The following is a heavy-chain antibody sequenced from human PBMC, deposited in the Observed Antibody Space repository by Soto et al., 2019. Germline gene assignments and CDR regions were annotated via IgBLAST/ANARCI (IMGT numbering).Heavy chain of an antibody. J-gene: IGHJ5*02. CDR2: ISYDGSYK. V-gene: IGHV3-30*18. D-gene: IGHD6-6*01. Sequence: QVQLVESGGGVVQPGRSLRLSCAASGFTFSSYGMHWVRQAPGKGLEWVAVISYDGSYKYYADSVKGRFTISRDNSKNTLYLQMNSLRAEDTAVYYCAKGPYSSSSIFLDPWGHGTLVTVSS. CDR1: GFTFSSYG. CDR3: AKGPYSSSSIFLDP.